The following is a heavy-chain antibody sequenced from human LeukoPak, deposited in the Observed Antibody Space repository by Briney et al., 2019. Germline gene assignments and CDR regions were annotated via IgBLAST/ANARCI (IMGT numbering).Heavy chain of an antibody. D-gene: IGHD3-10*01. CDR2: ISYDGSKK. V-gene: IGHV3-30*18. J-gene: IGHJ4*02. Sequence: GGSLRLSCAASGFTFSSYGMHWVRQAPGKGLEWVALISYDGSKKYYSDSVQGRFTISRDNSKNMLYLQMNSLRPEDTAVYYCAKGRYTGSSFLDYWGQGTQVTVSS. CDR3: AKGRYTGSSFLDY. CDR1: GFTFSSYG.